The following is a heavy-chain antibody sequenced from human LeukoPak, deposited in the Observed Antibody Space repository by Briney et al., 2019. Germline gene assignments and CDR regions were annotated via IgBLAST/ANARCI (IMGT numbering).Heavy chain of an antibody. D-gene: IGHD3-10*01. CDR2: INHSGST. CDR3: ARVQRRAMVQGVAAGHFDY. Sequence: SETLSLTCAVYGGSFSGYYWSWIRQPPGKGLEWIGEINHSGSTNYNPSLKSRVTISVDTSKNQFSLKLSSVTAADTAVYYCARVQRRAMVQGVAAGHFDYWGQGTLVTVSS. CDR1: GGSFSGYY. J-gene: IGHJ4*02. V-gene: IGHV4-34*01.